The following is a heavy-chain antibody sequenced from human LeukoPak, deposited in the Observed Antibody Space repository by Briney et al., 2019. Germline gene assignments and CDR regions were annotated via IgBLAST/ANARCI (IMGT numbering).Heavy chain of an antibody. D-gene: IGHD4-17*01. CDR2: IYYSGST. V-gene: IGHV4-59*08. J-gene: IGHJ6*02. CDR1: GGSISSYY. CDR3: ARSTTVTTDYYYYYGMDV. Sequence: KPSETLSLTCTVSGGSISSYYWSWIRQPPGKGLEWIGYIYYSGSTNYNPSLKSRVIISVDTSKNQFSLKLSSVTAADMAVYYCARSTTVTTDYYYYYGMDVWGQGTTVTVSS.